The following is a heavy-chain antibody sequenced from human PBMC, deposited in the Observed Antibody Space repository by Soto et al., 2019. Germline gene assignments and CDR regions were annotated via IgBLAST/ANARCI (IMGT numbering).Heavy chain of an antibody. D-gene: IGHD3-22*01. CDR1: GFTFSDYY. Sequence: PGGSLRLSCAASGFTFSDYYMSWIRQAPGKGLEWVSYISSSSSYTNYADSVKGRFTISRDNAKNSLYLQMNSLRAEDTVVYYCARFIYDSSGYYPLYGMDVWGQGTTVTVSS. CDR2: ISSSSSYT. CDR3: ARFIYDSSGYYPLYGMDV. J-gene: IGHJ6*02. V-gene: IGHV3-11*06.